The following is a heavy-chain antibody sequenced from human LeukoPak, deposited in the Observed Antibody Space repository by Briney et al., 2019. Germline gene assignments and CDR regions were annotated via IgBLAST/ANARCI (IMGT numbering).Heavy chain of an antibody. Sequence: GRSLRHSCAASGFTFSNYGMHGVRQAPGKGLEWGAVILYDGSNKYYADSVQGRFSISRDNSKNTLYLQMNSLRAEDTAVYYCAKDSSLAAADYWGQGTLVTVSS. CDR3: AKDSSLAAADY. CDR1: GFTFSNYG. CDR2: ILYDGSNK. V-gene: IGHV3-30*18. J-gene: IGHJ4*02. D-gene: IGHD6-13*01.